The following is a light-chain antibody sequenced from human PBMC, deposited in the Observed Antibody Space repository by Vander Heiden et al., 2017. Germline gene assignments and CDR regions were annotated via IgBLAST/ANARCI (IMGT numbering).Light chain of an antibody. CDR1: NIATYS. CDR3: QVWDKTTDRPV. CDR2: ADS. Sequence: SYVLTQPPSVSVAPGQTARITCGADNIATYSVHGYQQGPGQAPVVVVNADSDRPSGIPERFSGSNSGNTATLTISRVEAGDEADYYCQVWDKTTDRPVFGGGTKLSVL. V-gene: IGLV3-21*02. J-gene: IGLJ2*01.